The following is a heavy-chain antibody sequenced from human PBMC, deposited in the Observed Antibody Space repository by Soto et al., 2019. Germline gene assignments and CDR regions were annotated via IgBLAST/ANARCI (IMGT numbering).Heavy chain of an antibody. J-gene: IGHJ6*02. CDR1: GATFSSYA. D-gene: IGHD3-3*01. Sequence: SVKVSCKASGATFSSYAISWVRQAPGQGLEWMGGIIPIFGTANYAQKFQGRVTITADESTSTAYMELSSLRSEDTAVYYCARSIERITIFGVVLTYYYYYGMDVWGQGTTVTVSS. CDR2: IIPIFGTA. V-gene: IGHV1-69*13. CDR3: ARSIERITIFGVVLTYYYYYGMDV.